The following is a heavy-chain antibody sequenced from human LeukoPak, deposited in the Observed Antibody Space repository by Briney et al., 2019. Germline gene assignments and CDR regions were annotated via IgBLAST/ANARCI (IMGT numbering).Heavy chain of an antibody. CDR2: INSDGSST. V-gene: IGHV3-74*01. CDR1: GFTFSSYW. J-gene: IGHJ4*02. D-gene: IGHD2-2*02. CDR3: ARRYCSSTSCYKGLDY. Sequence: GGSLRLSCAASGFTFSSYWMHWVRQAPGKVLVWVSRINSDGSSTSYADSVKGRFTISRDNAKNTLYLQMNSLRAEDTAVYYCARRYCSSTSCYKGLDYWGQGTLVTVSS.